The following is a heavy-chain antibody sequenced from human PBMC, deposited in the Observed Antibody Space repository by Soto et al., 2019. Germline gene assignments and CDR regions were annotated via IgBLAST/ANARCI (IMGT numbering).Heavy chain of an antibody. D-gene: IGHD1-7*01. CDR3: ARGTKGGSPPL. J-gene: IGHJ4*02. V-gene: IGHV3-48*01. Sequence: EVQLVESGGGLVQPGGSLRLSCAGSGFAFSNYSMNWVRQAPGKGLEWVSYISSSSTNTYYAASVRGRFTISRDNAKNSLNLRMNSLKGEDTAVYYCARGTKGGSPPLWGQGTLVTVSS. CDR2: ISSSSTNT. CDR1: GFAFSNYS.